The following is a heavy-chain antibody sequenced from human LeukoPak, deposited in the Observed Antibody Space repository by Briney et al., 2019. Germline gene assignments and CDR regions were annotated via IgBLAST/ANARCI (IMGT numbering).Heavy chain of an antibody. J-gene: IGHJ4*02. D-gene: IGHD3-16*02. CDR2: INTDGSTT. V-gene: IGHV3-74*01. Sequence: PGGSLGLSCAASGFTFSNDWMHWVRQAPGKGLVWVSRINTDGSTTTYADSVKGRFTISRDNAKNTLYLQMNSLRVEDTAVYYCARSRGGSYHYWGQGTQVTVSS. CDR3: ARSRGGSYHY. CDR1: GFTFSNDW.